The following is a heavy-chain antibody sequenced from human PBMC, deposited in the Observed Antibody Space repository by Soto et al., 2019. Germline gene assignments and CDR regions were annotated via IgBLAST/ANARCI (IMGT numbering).Heavy chain of an antibody. V-gene: IGHV1-3*01. CDR3: ARGIATGQLDP. J-gene: IGHJ5*02. CDR1: GYTFTRYT. Sequence: QVQLVQSGAEVKKPGASVKISCKASGYTFTRYTMNWGRQAPGQRLEWMGWINPDNGNTKSSQKFQDRVIITRDTSASTAYMDLSSRRSEDTAVYYCARGIATGQLDPWGQGTLVTVSS. CDR2: INPDNGNT. D-gene: IGHD2-15*01.